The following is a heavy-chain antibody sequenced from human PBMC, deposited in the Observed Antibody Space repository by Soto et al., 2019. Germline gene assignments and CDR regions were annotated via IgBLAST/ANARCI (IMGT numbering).Heavy chain of an antibody. Sequence: QVQLVQSGAEVKKPGASVKVSCKASGYTFTTYDLNWVRQATGQGLEWMGWMTPNTGSTGYAQKFQGRVNMTRNTSINTAYMELSSLRPEDTAVYYCATNYDFWSGYSQSREDAFAIWGQGTLVTVSS. CDR2: MTPNTGST. J-gene: IGHJ3*02. CDR3: ATNYDFWSGYSQSREDAFAI. V-gene: IGHV1-8*01. CDR1: GYTFTTYD. D-gene: IGHD3-3*01.